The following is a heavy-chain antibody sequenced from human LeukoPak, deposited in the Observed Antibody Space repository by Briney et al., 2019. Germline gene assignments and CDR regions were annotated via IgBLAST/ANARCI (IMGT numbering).Heavy chain of an antibody. CDR2: IYYSGST. Sequence: SQTLSLTCSVSGGSISSGDYYWSCIRQPPGKGLEWIGYIYYSGSTYYNPSLKSRVTISVDTSKNQFSLKLSSVTAADTAVYYCARQVGAAAGPFDYWGQGTLVTVSS. V-gene: IGHV4-30-4*08. CDR3: ARQVGAAAGPFDY. D-gene: IGHD6-13*01. CDR1: GGSISSGDYY. J-gene: IGHJ4*02.